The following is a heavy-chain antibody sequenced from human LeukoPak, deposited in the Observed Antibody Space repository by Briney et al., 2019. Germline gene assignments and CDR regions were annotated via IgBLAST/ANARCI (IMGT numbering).Heavy chain of an antibody. J-gene: IGHJ4*02. Sequence: PGGSLRLSCAVSGFTFSGFWMSWSRQAPGKGLGWVASINSDGSEGYYADVVKGRFTISRDNSKNTLYLQMNSLRAEDTAVYYCAKGELLVYWGQGTLVTVSS. CDR2: INSDGSEG. V-gene: IGHV3-7*03. D-gene: IGHD3-10*01. CDR1: GFTFSGFW. CDR3: AKGELLVY.